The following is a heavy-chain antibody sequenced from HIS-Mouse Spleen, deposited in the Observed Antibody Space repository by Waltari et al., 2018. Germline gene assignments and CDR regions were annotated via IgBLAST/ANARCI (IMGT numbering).Heavy chain of an antibody. Sequence: QLQLQESGPGLVKPSETLSLTCTVSGGSISSSSYYWGWIRQPPGKGLEWIGSIYYRGGTDYNPSLKSRVTISVDPSKTQFSLKLSSVTAADTAVYYCARHNLNYWYFDLWGRGTLVTDSS. CDR1: GGSISSSSYY. J-gene: IGHJ2*01. CDR2: IYYRGGT. V-gene: IGHV4-39*01. CDR3: ARHNLNYWYFDL.